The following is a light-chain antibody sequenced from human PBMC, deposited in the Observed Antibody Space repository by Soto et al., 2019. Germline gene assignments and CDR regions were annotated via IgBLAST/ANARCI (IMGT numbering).Light chain of an antibody. CDR2: GNT. Sequence: QSVLTQPPSVSGAPGQRVTISCTGSSSNIGAGYDVHWYQQLPGRAPKLLIYGNTNRPSGVPDRFSGSKSGTSASLAITGLQAEDEADYYCRSFDSSLSVVFGGGTKRTVL. CDR1: SSNIGAGYD. CDR3: RSFDSSLSVV. J-gene: IGLJ2*01. V-gene: IGLV1-40*01.